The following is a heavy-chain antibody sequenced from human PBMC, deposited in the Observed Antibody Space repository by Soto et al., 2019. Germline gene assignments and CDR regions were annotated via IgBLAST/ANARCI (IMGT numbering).Heavy chain of an antibody. CDR2: INHSGST. CDR3: ARRAVYSSGPYDY. V-gene: IGHV4-34*01. D-gene: IGHD5-18*01. Sequence: SETLSLTCAVYGGSFSGYYWSWIRQPPGKGLEWIGEINHSGSTNYNPSLKSRVTISVDTSKNQFSLKLSSVTAADTAVYYCARRAVYSSGPYDYWGQGTLVTVSS. J-gene: IGHJ4*02. CDR1: GGSFSGYY.